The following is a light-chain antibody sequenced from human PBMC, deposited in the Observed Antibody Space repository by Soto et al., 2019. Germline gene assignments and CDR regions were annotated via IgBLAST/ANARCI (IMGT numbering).Light chain of an antibody. V-gene: IGKV4-1*01. CDR2: WAS. Sequence: DIVMTQSPDSLAVSLGERATINCKSSQSVLYSSNNKNYLVWYQQKPGQPPKLLLYWASTRESGVPDRFSGSGSGTDFTLTISSLQAEDVAVYYCQQYYSTPKTFGQGTKVDI. CDR1: QSVLYSSNNKNY. CDR3: QQYYSTPKT. J-gene: IGKJ1*01.